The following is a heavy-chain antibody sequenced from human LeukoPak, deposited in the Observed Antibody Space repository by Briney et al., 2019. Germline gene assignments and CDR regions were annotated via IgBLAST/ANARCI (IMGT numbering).Heavy chain of an antibody. CDR2: ISSSSRTI. Sequence: GGSLRLSCAASGFTLSSYNMNWVRQAPGKGLECVSYISSSSRTIYYADSVKGRFTISRDNAKNSLYLQMNSLRDEDTAVYYCVRGGTYCDSTCKGADYWGQGTLVAVSS. D-gene: IGHD2/OR15-2a*01. V-gene: IGHV3-48*02. CDR3: VRGGTYCDSTCKGADY. J-gene: IGHJ4*02. CDR1: GFTLSSYN.